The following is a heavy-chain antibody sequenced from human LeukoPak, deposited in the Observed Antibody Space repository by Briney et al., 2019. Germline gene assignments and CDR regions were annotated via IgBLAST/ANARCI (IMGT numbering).Heavy chain of an antibody. J-gene: IGHJ4*02. CDR1: GYTFTGYY. CDR3: ARDYYDSSGYCDY. Sequence: ASVKVSRKASGYTFTGYYMHWVRQAPGQGLEWMGWINPNSGGTNYAQKFQGRVTMTRDTSISTAYMELSRLRSDDTAVYYCARDYYDSSGYCDYWGQGTLVTVSS. CDR2: INPNSGGT. V-gene: IGHV1-2*02. D-gene: IGHD3-22*01.